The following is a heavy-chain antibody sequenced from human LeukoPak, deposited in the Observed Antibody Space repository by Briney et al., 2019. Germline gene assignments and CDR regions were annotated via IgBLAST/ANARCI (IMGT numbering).Heavy chain of an antibody. J-gene: IGHJ4*02. CDR3: ARGNPSPYDY. D-gene: IGHD1-14*01. CDR2: INSNGGGT. Sequence: ASVKVSCKASGYTFTGYYVHWVRQAPGQGLDWMGWINSNGGGTNYAQKFQGRVTMTRDTSISTAYMELSGLSSDDTAFYYCARGNPSPYDYWGQGTLVTVSS. V-gene: IGHV1-2*02. CDR1: GYTFTGYY.